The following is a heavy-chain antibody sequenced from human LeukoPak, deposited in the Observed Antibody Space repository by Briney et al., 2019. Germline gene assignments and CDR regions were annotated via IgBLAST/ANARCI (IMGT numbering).Heavy chain of an antibody. J-gene: IGHJ4*02. D-gene: IGHD7-27*01. CDR1: VFTVSSIY. CDR2: IYSGGST. Sequence: GRSLRLSCAASVFTVSSIYMNWVRQAPGKGLEWVSLIYSGGSTYYADSVKGRFTISRDNSKNTLYLQMNSLRAEDTAVYYCASDRTGDCSFDYWGQGTLVTVSS. V-gene: IGHV3-53*01. CDR3: ASDRTGDCSFDY.